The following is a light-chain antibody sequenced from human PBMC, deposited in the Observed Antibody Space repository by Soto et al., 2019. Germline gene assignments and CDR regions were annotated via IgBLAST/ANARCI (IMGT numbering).Light chain of an antibody. CDR3: QQHYNTPRT. CDR2: DAS. V-gene: IGKV1-5*01. CDR1: QSISSW. Sequence: DIQMTQSPSTLSASVGDRVTITCRASQSISSWLAWYQQKPGKAPKLLIFDASSLESGTPSRFSGSGSATHFTLTISSLQPEDFATYYCQQHYNTPRTFGQGTKVDIK. J-gene: IGKJ1*01.